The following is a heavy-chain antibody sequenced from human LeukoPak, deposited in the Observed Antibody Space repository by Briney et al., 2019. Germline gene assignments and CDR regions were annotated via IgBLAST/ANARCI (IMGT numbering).Heavy chain of an antibody. CDR2: IRSKGNSYAT. Sequence: GGSLRLSCAASGFTFSGSSMHWVRQASGKGLEWVGRIRSKGNSYATVYAASVKGRFTISRDNSKNTLYLQMNSLRAEDTAVYYCARGPSGYHNTGGQGTLVTVSS. J-gene: IGHJ4*02. CDR1: GFTFSGSS. CDR3: ARGPSGYHNT. D-gene: IGHD5-12*01. V-gene: IGHV3-73*01.